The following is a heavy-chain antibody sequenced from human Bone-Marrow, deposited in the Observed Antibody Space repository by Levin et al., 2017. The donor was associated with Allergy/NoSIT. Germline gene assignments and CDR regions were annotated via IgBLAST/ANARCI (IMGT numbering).Heavy chain of an antibody. CDR2: FDLEDGET. J-gene: IGHJ4*02. CDR1: GYTLTELS. V-gene: IGHV1-24*01. CDR3: AAGLISGSGSYYYY. Sequence: ASVKVSCKVSGYTLTELSIHWVRQAPGKGLEWMGGFDLEDGETKYAEKLQGRVTMTEDTSTDTAYMALSSLISEDTAVYFCAAGLISGSGSYYYYWGQGTLVTVSS. D-gene: IGHD3-10*01.